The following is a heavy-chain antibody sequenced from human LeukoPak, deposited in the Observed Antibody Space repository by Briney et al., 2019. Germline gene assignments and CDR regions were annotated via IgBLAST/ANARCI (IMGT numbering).Heavy chain of an antibody. V-gene: IGHV4-31*03. Sequence: SQALSLTCTVSGGSISSGGYYWSWIRQHPGKGLEWIGYIYYSGSTYYNPSLKSRVTISVDTSKNQFSLKLSSVTAADTAVYYCAREMGGIAAAHWFDPWGQGTLVTVSS. CDR1: GGSISSGGYY. J-gene: IGHJ5*02. CDR3: AREMGGIAAAHWFDP. D-gene: IGHD6-13*01. CDR2: IYYSGST.